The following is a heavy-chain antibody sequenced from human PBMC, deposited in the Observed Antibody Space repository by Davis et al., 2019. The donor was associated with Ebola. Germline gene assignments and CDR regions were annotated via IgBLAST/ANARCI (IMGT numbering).Heavy chain of an antibody. Sequence: AASVKVSCQASGYTFTSYYMHWVRQAPGHGLEWMGWISASNCNTNYAQKLQGRVTMTTDTSTSTAYMELRSLRSDDTAVYYCAREGYCSSTSCYWSYYYYGMDVWGQGTTVTVSS. CDR1: GYTFTSYY. CDR2: ISASNCNT. CDR3: AREGYCSSTSCYWSYYYYGMDV. V-gene: IGHV1-18*04. J-gene: IGHJ6*02. D-gene: IGHD2-2*01.